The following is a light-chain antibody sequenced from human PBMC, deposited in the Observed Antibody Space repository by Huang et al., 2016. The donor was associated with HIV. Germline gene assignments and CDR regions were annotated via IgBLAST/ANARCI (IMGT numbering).Light chain of an antibody. CDR2: LGS. Sequence: DIILTQSPLSLPVTPGEPASISCRYSQSLLHSYGYNFLQWYVQKPGPSQQLMISLGSDRASGVPDRFTGSGSGTDFTLEISNVEAEYVGIYYCMQTLQTPYTFGPGTTVDF. CDR1: QSLLHSYGYNF. J-gene: IGKJ3*01. CDR3: MQTLQTPYT. V-gene: IGKV2-28*01.